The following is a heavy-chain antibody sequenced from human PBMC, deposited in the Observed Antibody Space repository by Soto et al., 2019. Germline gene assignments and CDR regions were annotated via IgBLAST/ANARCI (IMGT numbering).Heavy chain of an antibody. CDR3: ARTSIAARPEGYCYGMDV. V-gene: IGHV3-72*01. D-gene: IGHD6-6*01. Sequence: EVQLVESGGGLVQPGGSLRLSCAASGFTFSDHYMDWVRQAPGKGLEWVGRTRNKANSYTTEYAASVKGRFTISRDDSKNSLYQQINCLKTEDTAVYYCARTSIAARPEGYCYGMDVWGQGTTVTVSS. CDR1: GFTFSDHY. J-gene: IGHJ6*02. CDR2: TRNKANSYTT.